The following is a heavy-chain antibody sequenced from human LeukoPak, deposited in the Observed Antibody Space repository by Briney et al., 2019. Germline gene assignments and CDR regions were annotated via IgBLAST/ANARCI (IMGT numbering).Heavy chain of an antibody. CDR1: GFTFSTYS. D-gene: IGHD6-13*01. V-gene: IGHV3-7*05. J-gene: IGHJ6*02. CDR2: INQDGSVK. CDR3: ARDPYSRTWSYGMDV. Sequence: GGSLRLSCATSGFTFSTYSISWVRQAPGKGLERVANINQDGSVKYNVDSVQGRFTISRDNAENSLYLQLTSLRSEDTAVYYCARDPYSRTWSYGMDVWGQGTTVIVSS.